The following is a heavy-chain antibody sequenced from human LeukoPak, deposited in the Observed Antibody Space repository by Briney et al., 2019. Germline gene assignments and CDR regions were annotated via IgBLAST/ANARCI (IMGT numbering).Heavy chain of an antibody. V-gene: IGHV3-7*03. J-gene: IGHJ6*03. CDR1: GFTFSSYW. D-gene: IGHD2-21*02. CDR2: IKQDGSEK. Sequence: PGGSLRLSCAASGFTFSSYWMSWVRQAPGKGLEWVANIKQDGSEKYYVDSVKGRFTISRDNAKNSLYLQMNSLRAEDTAVYYCAKWALVGGDFPTTYYYYYYMDVWGKGTTVTISS. CDR3: AKWALVGGDFPTTYYYYYYMDV.